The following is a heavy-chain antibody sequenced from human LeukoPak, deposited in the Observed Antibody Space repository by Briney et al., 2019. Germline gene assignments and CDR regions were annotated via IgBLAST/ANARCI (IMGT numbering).Heavy chain of an antibody. D-gene: IGHD1-26*01. CDR2: MYYSGNT. J-gene: IGHJ3*02. CDR3: ARHTLVGARNAFDI. CDR1: GGSISSYY. V-gene: IGHV4-59*08. Sequence: SGTLSLTCNVSGGSISSYYWSWIRQPPGKGQEWIGYMYYSGNTNYNPSLKSRVTTSVDSSKNQFSLKLSSVTAADTAVYYCARHTLVGARNAFDIWGQGTMVTVSS.